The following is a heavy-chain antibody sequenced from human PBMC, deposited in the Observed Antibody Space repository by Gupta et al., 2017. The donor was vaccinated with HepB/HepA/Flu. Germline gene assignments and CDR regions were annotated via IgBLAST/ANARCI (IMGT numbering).Heavy chain of an antibody. Sequence: QGPFVQSGPARKKPWASVKVSCKTSGYRFSSYGISWVRQAPRQGLEWLGWISGYNGNTHYAPKFQGRVTLTADTSTNTAYMEFLSLRSDDTATYFCLRDLLDYWGQGTLVTVSS. CDR2: ISGYNGNT. CDR1: GYRFSSYG. CDR3: LRDLLDY. V-gene: IGHV1-18*01. J-gene: IGHJ4*02.